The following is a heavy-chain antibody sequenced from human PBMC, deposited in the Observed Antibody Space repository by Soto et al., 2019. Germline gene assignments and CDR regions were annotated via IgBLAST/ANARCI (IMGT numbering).Heavy chain of an antibody. Sequence: QVPLVQSGAEVKKPGASVKVSCKASGYTFTSYDINWVRQATGQGLEWMGWMNPNSGNTGYAQKFQGRVTMTRNTSISTAYMELSSLRSEDTAVYYCARGGLSSSSWYDHYYYYMDVWGKGTTVTVSS. J-gene: IGHJ6*03. D-gene: IGHD6-13*01. CDR3: ARGGLSSSSWYDHYYYYMDV. CDR2: MNPNSGNT. V-gene: IGHV1-8*01. CDR1: GYTFTSYD.